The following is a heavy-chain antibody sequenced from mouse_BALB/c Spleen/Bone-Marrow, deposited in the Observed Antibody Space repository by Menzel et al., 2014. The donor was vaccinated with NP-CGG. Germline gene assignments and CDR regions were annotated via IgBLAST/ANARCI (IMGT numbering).Heavy chain of an antibody. J-gene: IGHJ3*01. D-gene: IGHD1-1*01. Sequence: QRPEQGLERIGRIDPANGNTKYDPKFQGKATITADTSSNTAYLQLSSLTSEDTAVYYCAAYYYGTYGFAYWGQGTLVTVSA. V-gene: IGHV14-3*02. CDR3: AAYYYGTYGFAY. CDR2: IDPANGNT.